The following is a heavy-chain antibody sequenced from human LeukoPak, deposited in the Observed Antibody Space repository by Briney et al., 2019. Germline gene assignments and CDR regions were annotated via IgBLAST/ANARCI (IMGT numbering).Heavy chain of an antibody. CDR2: IYHRGNT. D-gene: IGHD6-19*01. J-gene: IGHJ4*02. CDR1: GYSINTGYY. V-gene: IGHV4-38-2*02. CDR3: ARGTLYSGWSYYFDY. Sequence: SETLSLTCTVSGYSINTGYYWGWIRQPPGKGLEWIGSIYHRGNTYYNPSLKSRVTIAVDTSKNQFSLRLSSVTAADTAMYYCARGTLYSGWSYYFDYWGQGSQVTVSS.